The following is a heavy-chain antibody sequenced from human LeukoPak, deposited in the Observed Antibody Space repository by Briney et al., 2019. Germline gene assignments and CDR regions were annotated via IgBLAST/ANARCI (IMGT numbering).Heavy chain of an antibody. CDR3: ANSYDSKIVPFDN. V-gene: IGHV4-4*09. CDR2: VYSSGST. J-gene: IGHJ4*02. CDR1: GASISGSY. D-gene: IGHD3-22*01. Sequence: PSETLSLTCTVSGASISGSYWYWVRQPPGRGLEWIGYVYSSGSTDYNPSLKSRVAISVDASKNQFSLKLTSVTAADMAVYYCANSYDSKIVPFDNWGQGALVTVSS.